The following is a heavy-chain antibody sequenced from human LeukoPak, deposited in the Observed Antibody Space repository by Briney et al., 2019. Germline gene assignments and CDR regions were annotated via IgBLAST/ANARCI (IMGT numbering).Heavy chain of an antibody. CDR2: FDPEDGET. CDR3: ATGVGLLDGYYFDY. Sequence: ASVKVSCKVSGYTLTELSMHWVRQAPGKGLEWMGGFDPEDGETIYAQKFQGRVTMTEDTSTDTAYMELSSLRSEDTAVYYYATGVGLLDGYYFDYWGQGTLVTVSS. CDR1: GYTLTELS. J-gene: IGHJ4*02. V-gene: IGHV1-24*01. D-gene: IGHD3/OR15-3a*01.